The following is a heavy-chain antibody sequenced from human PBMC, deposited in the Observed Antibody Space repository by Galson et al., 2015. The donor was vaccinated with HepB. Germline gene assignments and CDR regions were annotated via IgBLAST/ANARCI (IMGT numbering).Heavy chain of an antibody. CDR2: IRYDGSNK. CDR1: GFTFSSYG. CDR3: AKDTLRRPQYFDY. Sequence: SLRLSCAASGFTFSSYGMHWVRQAPGKGLEWVAFIRYDGSNKYYADSVKGRFTISRDNSKNTLYLQMNSLRAEDTAVYYCAKDTLRRPQYFDYWGQGTLVTVSS. J-gene: IGHJ4*02. D-gene: IGHD2-15*01. V-gene: IGHV3-30*02.